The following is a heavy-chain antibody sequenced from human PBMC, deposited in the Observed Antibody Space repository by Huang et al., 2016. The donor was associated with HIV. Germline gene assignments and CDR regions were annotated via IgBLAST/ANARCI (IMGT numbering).Heavy chain of an antibody. CDR2: IYYSGGS. CDR3: ARAPATHSVFFY. CDR1: GDSIRRGGSY. J-gene: IGHJ4*02. V-gene: IGHV4-30-4*08. Sequence: QVQLQESGPGLVKPSQTLSLTCTVSGDSIRRGGSYWTWIRQSPAKGLEWIGYIYYSGGSDYNPSLKSRVSISIDAFKNRVSLKLKSVTVADTAVYYCARAPATHSVFFYWGQGTLVTVSA. D-gene: IGHD3-3*01.